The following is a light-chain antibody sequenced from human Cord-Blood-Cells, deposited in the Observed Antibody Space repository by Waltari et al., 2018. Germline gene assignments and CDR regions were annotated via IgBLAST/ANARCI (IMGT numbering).Light chain of an antibody. CDR2: AAS. CDR3: QQSYSTPYS. V-gene: IGKV1-39*01. CDR1: QSISSY. Sequence: DIQMTQSLSSLSEFVGDRVTITCRASQSISSYLNWYQQKPGKAPKLLIYAASSLQSGVPSRFSGSGSGTDFTLTISSLQPEDFATYYCQQSYSTPYSFGQWTKLEIK. J-gene: IGKJ2*03.